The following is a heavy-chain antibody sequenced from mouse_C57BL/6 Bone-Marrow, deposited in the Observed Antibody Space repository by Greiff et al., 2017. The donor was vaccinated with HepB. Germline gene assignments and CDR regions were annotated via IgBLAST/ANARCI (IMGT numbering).Heavy chain of an antibody. J-gene: IGHJ3*01. V-gene: IGHV14-4*01. Sequence: EVQLQQSGAELVRPGASVKLSCTASGFNIKDDYMHWVKQRPEQGLEWIGWIDPGSGGTNYNEKFKGKATLTADKSSSTAYMQLSSLTSEDSAVYFCARMGVAYWGQGTLVTVSA. CDR2: IDPGSGGT. CDR1: GFNIKDDY. CDR3: ARMGVAY.